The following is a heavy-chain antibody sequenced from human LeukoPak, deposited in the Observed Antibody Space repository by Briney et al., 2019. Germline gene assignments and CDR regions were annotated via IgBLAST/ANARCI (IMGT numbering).Heavy chain of an antibody. J-gene: IGHJ3*02. V-gene: IGHV3-23*01. CDR2: ISGSGGST. Sequence: PGGSLRLSCAVSGFTFSSYAMSWVRQAPGKGLEWVSAISGSGGSTYYADSVKGRFTISRDNSKNTLYLQMNSLRAEDTAVYYCAKRESGYGTFDIWGQGTMVTVSS. CDR1: GFTFSSYA. D-gene: IGHD3-22*01. CDR3: AKRESGYGTFDI.